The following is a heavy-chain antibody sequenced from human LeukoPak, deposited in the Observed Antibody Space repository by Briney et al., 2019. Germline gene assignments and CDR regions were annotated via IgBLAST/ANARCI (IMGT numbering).Heavy chain of an antibody. J-gene: IGHJ3*02. D-gene: IGHD6-13*01. CDR1: GFTVSSNY. Sequence: PGGSLRLSCAASGFTVSSNYMSWVRQAPGKGLEWVSVIYSGGSTYYADSVKGRFTISRDNSKNTLYLQMNSLRAEDTAVYYCARDYVQRLVRGAFDIWGQGTMVTVSS. V-gene: IGHV3-66*02. CDR3: ARDYVQRLVRGAFDI. CDR2: IYSGGST.